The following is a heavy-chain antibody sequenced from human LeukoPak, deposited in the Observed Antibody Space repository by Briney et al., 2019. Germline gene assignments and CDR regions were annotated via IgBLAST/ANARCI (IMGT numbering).Heavy chain of an antibody. D-gene: IGHD2-15*01. CDR2: ISCDESDK. V-gene: IGHV3-30*18. J-gene: IGHJ6*02. CDR3: AKGVVAATNAAYYGMDV. Sequence: PGGSLRLSCAASRFTFSNYGMHWVRQAPGKGLEWVAVISCDESDKYYADSVKGRFTISRDNSKTTLYLQMNSLRPEDTAVYYCAKGVVAATNAAYYGMDVWGQGTTVTVSS. CDR1: RFTFSNYG.